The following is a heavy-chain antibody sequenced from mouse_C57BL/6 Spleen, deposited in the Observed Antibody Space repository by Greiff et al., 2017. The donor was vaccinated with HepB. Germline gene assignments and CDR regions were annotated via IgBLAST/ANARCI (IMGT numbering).Heavy chain of an antibody. J-gene: IGHJ2*01. CDR2: IHPNSGST. CDR1: GYTFTSYW. D-gene: IGHD2-3*01. CDR3: ARRGLLPYYFDY. V-gene: IGHV1-64*01. Sequence: QVQLKQPGAELVKPGASVKLSCKASGYTFTSYWMHWVKQRPGQGLEWIGMIHPNSGSTNYNEKFKSKATLTVDKSSSTAYMQLSSLTSEDSAVYYCARRGLLPYYFDYWGQGTTLTVSS.